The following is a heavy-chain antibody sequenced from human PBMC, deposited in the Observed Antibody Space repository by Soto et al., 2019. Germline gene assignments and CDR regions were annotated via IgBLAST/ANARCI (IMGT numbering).Heavy chain of an antibody. CDR1: GYKFTTYF. J-gene: IGHJ1*01. CDR3: VRGYCTTSPCSGDFQF. Sequence: ASVKVSCKASGYKFTTYFIHWVRQAPGQGLEWMGMIHPSGDTGYAQKFRGRVTITIATSTTTAYMELRNLTSEDTAVYFSVRGYCTTSPCSGDFQFWGQGTLVTVSS. CDR2: IHPSGDT. V-gene: IGHV1-46*01. D-gene: IGHD2-15*01.